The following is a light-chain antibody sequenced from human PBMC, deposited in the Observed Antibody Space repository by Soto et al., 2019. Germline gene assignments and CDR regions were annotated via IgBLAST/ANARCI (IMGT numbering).Light chain of an antibody. Sequence: EILLTQSPCTLALSPGERATLSCRASQTMRSSHLAWYQQKPGHAPSLLIYGASTRTFDVPDRLSGSGSGTNFTLTISRLQPEDFAVYYCQHYGNSLTFGGGTKVDIK. CDR3: QHYGNSLT. CDR2: GAS. CDR1: QTMRSSH. J-gene: IGKJ4*01. V-gene: IGKV3-20*01.